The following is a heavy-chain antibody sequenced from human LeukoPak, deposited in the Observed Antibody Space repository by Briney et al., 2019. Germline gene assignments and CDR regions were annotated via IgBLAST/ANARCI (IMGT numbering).Heavy chain of an antibody. D-gene: IGHD5-18*01. V-gene: IGHV4-59*01. CDR1: RGSISSYY. CDR2: IYYSGST. J-gene: IGHJ4*02. Sequence: SETLSLTCTVSRGSISSYYWSWIRQPPGKGLEWIGYIYYSGSTNYNPSLKSRVTISVDTSKNQFSLKLSSVTAADTAVYYCARVLNKHSYEDYWGQGTLVTVSS. CDR3: ARVLNKHSYEDY.